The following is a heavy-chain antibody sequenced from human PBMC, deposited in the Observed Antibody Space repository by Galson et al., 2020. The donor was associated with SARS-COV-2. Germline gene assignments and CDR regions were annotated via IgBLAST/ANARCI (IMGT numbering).Heavy chain of an antibody. Sequence: ASVKVSCKASGYSFIDYNITWVRQAPGQGLEWMGDISPYSGNTHHAQKLQGRVTMTTDTSTTTAFLELRSLTSDDTAVFYCARGSQRWLQARLEWFDYWGQGTLVTVSS. CDR3: ARGSQRWLQARLEWFDY. CDR1: GYSFIDYN. J-gene: IGHJ4*02. CDR2: ISPYSGNT. V-gene: IGHV1-18*01. D-gene: IGHD3-3*01.